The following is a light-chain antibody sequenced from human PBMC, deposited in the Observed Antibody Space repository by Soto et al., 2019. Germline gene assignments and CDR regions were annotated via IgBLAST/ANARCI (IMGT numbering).Light chain of an antibody. CDR1: SSDVGTYNY. CDR3: ASYTTSDTPFL. CDR2: VVS. V-gene: IGLV2-14*01. J-gene: IGLJ1*01. Sequence: QSALTQPASVSGSPGQSITISCTGTSSDVGTYNYVSWYQQHPDEAPKLIIYVVSNRPSGVSNRFSGSKSGNTASLTISGLQAEDEADYYCASYTTSDTPFLFGTETNFTVL.